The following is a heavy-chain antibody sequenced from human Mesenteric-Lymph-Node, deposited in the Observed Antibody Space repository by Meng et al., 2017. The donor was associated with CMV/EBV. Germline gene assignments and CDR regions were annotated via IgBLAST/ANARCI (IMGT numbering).Heavy chain of an antibody. J-gene: IGHJ6*02. Sequence: GASLKISCAASGFMFSHYEMNWVRQAPGKGLEWLSFINGGGSTIYYADSVKGRFTISRDDAMSSLYLQMNSLRVEDTAVYYCAREWWEFGYEYYGMDVWGQGTTVTVSS. D-gene: IGHD1-26*01. V-gene: IGHV3-48*03. CDR1: GFMFSHYE. CDR3: AREWWEFGYEYYGMDV. CDR2: INGGGSTI.